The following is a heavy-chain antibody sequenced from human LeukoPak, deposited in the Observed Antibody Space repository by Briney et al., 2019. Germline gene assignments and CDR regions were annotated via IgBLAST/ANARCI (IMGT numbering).Heavy chain of an antibody. V-gene: IGHV3-7*01. CDR3: GRFEYEAAVDS. CDR2: IKPDGSDT. CDR1: GFTFSSYS. J-gene: IGHJ4*02. D-gene: IGHD6-13*01. Sequence: PGGSLRLSCAASGFTFSSYSMTWVRRAPGKGLEWVANIKPDGSDTYYVDPVKGRFTISRDNTKNLLYLQMNSLRAEDTAVYSCGRFEYEAAVDSWGPGTLVTVSS.